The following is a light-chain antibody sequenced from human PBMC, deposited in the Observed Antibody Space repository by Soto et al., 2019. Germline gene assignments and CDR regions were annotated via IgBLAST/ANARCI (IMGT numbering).Light chain of an antibody. V-gene: IGKV3-20*01. J-gene: IGKJ1*01. CDR3: QQYNIWPRT. CDR2: GAS. CDR1: QSVSSSY. Sequence: DIVLTQSPGTLSLSPGEIATLSCRASQSVSSSYLAWYQQKPGQAPRLLIYGASSRATGIPDRFSGSGSGTEFTLTISRLEPEDFAVYYCQQYNIWPRTFGQGTKVDIK.